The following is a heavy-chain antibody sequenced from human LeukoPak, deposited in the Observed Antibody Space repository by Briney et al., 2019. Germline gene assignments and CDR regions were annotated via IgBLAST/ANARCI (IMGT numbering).Heavy chain of an antibody. Sequence: PSETLSLTCTVSGASISTYFWSWIRQPAGKGLEWIGRIYTSGSTSYNPSHKSRLTLSADTSKNQFSLKLRSVTAADTAVYYCARDRVDSSGYYYYYGMDVWGQGTTVTVSS. CDR3: ARDRVDSSGYYYYYGMDV. CDR1: GASISTYF. V-gene: IGHV4-4*07. J-gene: IGHJ6*02. D-gene: IGHD3-22*01. CDR2: IYTSGST.